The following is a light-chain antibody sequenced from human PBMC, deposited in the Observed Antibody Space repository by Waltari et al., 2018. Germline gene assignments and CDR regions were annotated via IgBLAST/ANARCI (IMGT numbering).Light chain of an antibody. CDR3: QQRSNWPPGT. V-gene: IGKV3-11*01. CDR1: QSVSSY. J-gene: IGKJ4*01. CDR2: DAS. Sequence: EIVLTQSPATLSLSPGERATLSCRACQSVSSYLAWYQQKPGQAPRLLIYDASNRATGIPARFSGSGSGTDFTLTISSLEPEDFAVYYCQQRSNWPPGTFGGGTKVEIK.